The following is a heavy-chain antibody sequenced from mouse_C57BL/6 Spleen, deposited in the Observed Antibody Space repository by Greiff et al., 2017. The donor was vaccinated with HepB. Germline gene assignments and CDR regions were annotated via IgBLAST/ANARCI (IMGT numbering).Heavy chain of an antibody. Sequence: VQLKQSGAELARPGASVKLSCKASGYTFTSYGISWVKQRTGQGLEWIGEIYPRSGNTYYNEKFKGKATLTADKSSSTAYMELRSLTSEDSAVYFCARLDYGNYYFDYWGQGTTLTVSS. CDR2: IYPRSGNT. CDR1: GYTFTSYG. CDR3: ARLDYGNYYFDY. D-gene: IGHD2-1*01. J-gene: IGHJ2*01. V-gene: IGHV1-81*01.